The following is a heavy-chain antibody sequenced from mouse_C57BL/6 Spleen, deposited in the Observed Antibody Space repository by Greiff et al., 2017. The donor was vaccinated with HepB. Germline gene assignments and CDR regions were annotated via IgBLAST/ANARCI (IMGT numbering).Heavy chain of an antibody. J-gene: IGHJ3*01. D-gene: IGHD1-1*01. CDR1: GYTFTSYW. Sequence: QVQLKQPGTELVKPGASVKLSCKASGYTFTSYWMHWVKQRPGQGLEWIGNINPSNGGTNYNEKFKSKATLTVDKSSSTAYMQLSSLTSEDSAVYYCARHHYYGSSYVWFAYWGQGTLVTVSA. CDR3: ARHHYYGSSYVWFAY. CDR2: INPSNGGT. V-gene: IGHV1-53*01.